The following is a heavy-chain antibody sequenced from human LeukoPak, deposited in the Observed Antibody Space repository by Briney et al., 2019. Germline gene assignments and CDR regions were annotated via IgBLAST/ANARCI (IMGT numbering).Heavy chain of an antibody. CDR2: IWYDGSNK. CDR3: ARTPYSSGWYIDY. Sequence: PGGSLRPSCAASGFIFSSYGMHWVRQAPGKGLEWVAVIWYDGSNKYYADSVKGRFTISRDNSRNTLYLQMSSLRAEDTAVYYCARTPYSSGWYIDYWGQGTLVTVSS. J-gene: IGHJ4*02. V-gene: IGHV3-33*01. CDR1: GFIFSSYG. D-gene: IGHD6-19*01.